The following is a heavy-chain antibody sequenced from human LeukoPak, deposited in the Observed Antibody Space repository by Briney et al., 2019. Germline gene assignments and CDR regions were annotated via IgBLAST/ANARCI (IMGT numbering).Heavy chain of an antibody. V-gene: IGHV3-48*03. D-gene: IGHD3-16*01. CDR1: GFTFSSYW. CDR2: ISSSGSTI. Sequence: GESLRLSCAASGFTFSSYWMNWVRQAPGKGLEWVSYISSSGSTIYYADSVKGRFTISRDNARNSLYLQMNSLRAEDTAVYYCARGYYDYVWGSLYWGQGTLVTVSS. CDR3: ARGYYDYVWGSLY. J-gene: IGHJ4*02.